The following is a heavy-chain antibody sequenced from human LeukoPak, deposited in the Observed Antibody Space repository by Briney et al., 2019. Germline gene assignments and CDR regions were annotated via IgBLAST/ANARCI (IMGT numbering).Heavy chain of an antibody. V-gene: IGHV1-46*01. D-gene: IGHD3-10*01. CDR2: INPSGGST. Sequence: ASVKVSCKASGYTFTSYYMHWVRQAPGQGLEWMGIINPSGGSTSYAQKFQGRVTMTRDTSTSTVYMELSSLRSEDTAVCYCARDGNYGSGTDFFDYWGQGTLVTVSS. J-gene: IGHJ4*02. CDR3: ARDGNYGSGTDFFDY. CDR1: GYTFTSYY.